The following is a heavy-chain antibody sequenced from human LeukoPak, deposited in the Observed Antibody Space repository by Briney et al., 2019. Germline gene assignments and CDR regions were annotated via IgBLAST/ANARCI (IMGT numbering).Heavy chain of an antibody. D-gene: IGHD2-2*01. Sequence: PEASVRVSCKASGGTFSSYAMSWVRQAPGQGLEWMGRIIPILGIANYAQKFQGRVTITADKSTSTAYMELSSLRSEDTAVYYCASHIVVVPAAAELDAFDIWGQGTMVTVSS. J-gene: IGHJ3*02. V-gene: IGHV1-69*04. CDR3: ASHIVVVPAAAELDAFDI. CDR1: GGTFSSYA. CDR2: IIPILGIA.